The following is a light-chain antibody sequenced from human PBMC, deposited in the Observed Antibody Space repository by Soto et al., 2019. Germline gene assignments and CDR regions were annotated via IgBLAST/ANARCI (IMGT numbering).Light chain of an antibody. Sequence: EIVMTQSPATLSVSPGVGATLSCRASQSVSSNLAWYQQKPGQAHRLLIYGASTRATGIPARFSGSGSGTEFTLTISSLQSEDFAVYSCQQYNNWPLTFGGGTKVEIK. CDR3: QQYNNWPLT. CDR2: GAS. CDR1: QSVSSN. J-gene: IGKJ4*01. V-gene: IGKV3-15*01.